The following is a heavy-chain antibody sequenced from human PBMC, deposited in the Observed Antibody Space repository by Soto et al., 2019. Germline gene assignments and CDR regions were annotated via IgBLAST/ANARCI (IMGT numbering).Heavy chain of an antibody. Sequence: SVTMSLTCTVAGGYISSSSYYWGLIRQPPGKGLEWIGSIYYSGSTYYNPSLKSRVTISVDTSKNQFSLKLSSVTAADTAVYYCAVVVVITTFSNLFDPWGQGTLVTVSP. J-gene: IGHJ5*02. D-gene: IGHD3-22*01. CDR2: IYYSGST. CDR1: GGYISSSSYY. CDR3: AVVVVITTFSNLFDP. V-gene: IGHV4-39*01.